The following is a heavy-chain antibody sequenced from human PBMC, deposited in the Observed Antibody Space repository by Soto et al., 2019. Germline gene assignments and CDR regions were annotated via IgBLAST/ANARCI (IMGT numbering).Heavy chain of an antibody. V-gene: IGHV4-34*01. J-gene: IGHJ4*02. CDR3: ARGGQDSSGYYYDY. Sequence: PSETLSLTCAVDGGSFGGYYWSWIRQPPGKGLEWIGEINHSGSTNYNPSLKSRVTISVDTSKNQFSLKLSSVTAADTAVYYCARGGQDSSGYYYDYWGQGTLVTVSS. CDR2: INHSGST. CDR1: GGSFGGYY. D-gene: IGHD3-22*01.